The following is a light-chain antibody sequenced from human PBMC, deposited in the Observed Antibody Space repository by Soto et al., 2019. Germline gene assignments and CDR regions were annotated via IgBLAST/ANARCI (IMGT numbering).Light chain of an antibody. CDR1: QSISSW. CDR2: KAS. V-gene: IGKV1-5*03. CDR3: QQYNSYVT. J-gene: IGKJ4*01. Sequence: DIQMTLSPSTLSASVGDRVTITCRASQSISSWLAWYQQKPGKAPKLLIYKASSLESGVPSRFSGSGSGTEFTLTISSLQPDDFATYYCQQYNSYVTVGGGTKVEIK.